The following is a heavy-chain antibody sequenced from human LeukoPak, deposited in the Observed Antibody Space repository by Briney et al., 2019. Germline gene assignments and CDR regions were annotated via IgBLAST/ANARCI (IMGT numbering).Heavy chain of an antibody. J-gene: IGHJ4*02. Sequence: SQTLSLTCAVSGGSISSGGYSWGWIRQPPGKGLEWIGYIYHSGSTYYNPSLKSRVTISVDRSMNQFSLKLSSVTAADTAVYYCARDARSAYRYYGSGDTYYFDYWGQGTLVTVSS. D-gene: IGHD3-10*01. V-gene: IGHV4-30-2*01. CDR1: GGSISSGGYS. CDR3: ARDARSAYRYYGSGDTYYFDY. CDR2: IYHSGST.